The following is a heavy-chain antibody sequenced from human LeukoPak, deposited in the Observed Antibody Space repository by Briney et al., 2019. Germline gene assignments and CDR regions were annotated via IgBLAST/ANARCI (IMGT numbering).Heavy chain of an antibody. J-gene: IGHJ5*02. Sequence: GGSLRLSCAASGFTFSSSAMSWVRQAPGKGLEWVSAISNNGGYTYYADSVQGRFTISRDNAKNSLYLQMNSLRAEDTAVYYCARDRYFDPWGQGTLVTVSS. CDR3: ARDRYFDP. D-gene: IGHD3-16*02. V-gene: IGHV3-23*01. CDR2: ISNNGGYT. CDR1: GFTFSSSA.